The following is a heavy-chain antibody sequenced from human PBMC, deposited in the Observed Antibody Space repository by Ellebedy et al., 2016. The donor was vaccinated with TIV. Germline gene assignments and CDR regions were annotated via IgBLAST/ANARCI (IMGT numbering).Heavy chain of an antibody. D-gene: IGHD6-13*01. CDR3: ARGPQQVPYYNYMDV. CDR2: IRSNGGST. V-gene: IGHV3-64*01. CDR1: GFIFSNYA. Sequence: GESLKISCAASGFIFSNYAMHLVRQAPGKGLEYVSGIRSNGGSTYYAISVKGRFTISRDNSKNTLYLQMGSLRADDMAVYYCARGPQQVPYYNYMDVWGKGTTVTVSS. J-gene: IGHJ6*03.